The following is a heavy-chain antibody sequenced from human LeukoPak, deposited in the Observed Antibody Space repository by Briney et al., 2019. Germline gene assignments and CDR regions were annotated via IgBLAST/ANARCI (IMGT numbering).Heavy chain of an antibody. Sequence: SETLSLTCTVSGGSLSSYYWSWIRQPPGKGLEWIGYIYYSGSTYYNPSLKSRVTFSVDTSKNQFSLKLSSVTAADTAVYYCARGEDHDILTGYQPYWHFDLWGRGTLVTVPS. CDR3: ARGEDHDILTGYQPYWHFDL. J-gene: IGHJ2*01. V-gene: IGHV4-59*01. CDR1: GGSLSSYY. D-gene: IGHD3-9*01. CDR2: IYYSGST.